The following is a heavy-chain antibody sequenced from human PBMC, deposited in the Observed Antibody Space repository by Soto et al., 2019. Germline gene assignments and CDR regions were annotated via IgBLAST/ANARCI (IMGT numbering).Heavy chain of an antibody. CDR1: GGSGSSGSYC. J-gene: IGHJ4*02. D-gene: IGHD1-20*01. V-gene: IGHV4-61*01. Sequence: LETLSLTCTVSGGSGSSGSYCWSWIRQPPGKGLEWIGNIFHSGTTNYNASLRSRVSMSVDTPTNQFSLKLMSVTAADTAVYYCARVHITGPVHSWGQGNLVTVSS. CDR2: IFHSGTT. CDR3: ARVHITGPVHS.